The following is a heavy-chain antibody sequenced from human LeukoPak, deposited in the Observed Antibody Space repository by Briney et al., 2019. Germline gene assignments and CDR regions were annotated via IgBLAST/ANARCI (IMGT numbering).Heavy chain of an antibody. CDR1: GGSISGYY. Sequence: SETLSLTCTVSGGSISGYYWSWIRQPPGKGLEWIGYIYYSGSTNYNPSLKSRFTISVDTSKNQFSLKLSSVTAADTAVYYCARHFFPYYFDYWGQGTLVTVSS. CDR3: ARHFFPYYFDY. V-gene: IGHV4-59*08. D-gene: IGHD3-3*01. J-gene: IGHJ4*02. CDR2: IYYSGST.